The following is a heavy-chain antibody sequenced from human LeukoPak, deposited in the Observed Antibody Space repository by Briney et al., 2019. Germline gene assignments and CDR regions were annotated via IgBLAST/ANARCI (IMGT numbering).Heavy chain of an antibody. CDR2: INSDGSST. D-gene: IGHD2-15*01. V-gene: IGHV3-74*01. CDR1: GFTFSSYW. Sequence: GGSLRLTCAASGFTFSSYWMHWVRQAPGKGLVWVARINSDGSSTTYADSVKRRFAISRDNAKNTLYLQMDSLRAEDSGVYYCGRGVRSSDAFDSWGQGTMVTVSS. J-gene: IGHJ3*02. CDR3: GRGVRSSDAFDS.